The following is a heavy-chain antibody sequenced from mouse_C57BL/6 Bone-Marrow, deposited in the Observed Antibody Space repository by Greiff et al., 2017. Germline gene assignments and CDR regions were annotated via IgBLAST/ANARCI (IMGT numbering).Heavy chain of an antibody. CDR1: GFTFSSYA. CDR3: ARDRPDY. CDR2: ISDGGSYT. V-gene: IGHV5-4*01. J-gene: IGHJ4*01. Sequence: EVKLMESGGGLVKPGGSLKLSCAASGFTFSSYAMSWVRQTPEKRLEWVATISDGGSYTYYPDNVKGRFTLSRDNAKNNLYLQMGHLKSEDTAMYYCARDRPDYWGQGTSVTVSA.